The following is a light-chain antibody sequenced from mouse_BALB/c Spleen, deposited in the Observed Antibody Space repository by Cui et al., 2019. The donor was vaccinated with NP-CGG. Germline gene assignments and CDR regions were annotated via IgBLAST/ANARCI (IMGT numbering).Light chain of an antibody. Sequence: QAVVTQESALTTSPGETVTLTCRSSTGAVTTSNYANWVQEKPDHLFTGLIGGTKNRAPGVPARFSGSLIVDKAALTITGAQTEDDAIYFCALWYSNHWVFGGGTKLTVL. CDR3: ALWYSNHWV. V-gene: IGLV1*01. CDR2: GTK. J-gene: IGLJ1*01. CDR1: TGAVTTSNY.